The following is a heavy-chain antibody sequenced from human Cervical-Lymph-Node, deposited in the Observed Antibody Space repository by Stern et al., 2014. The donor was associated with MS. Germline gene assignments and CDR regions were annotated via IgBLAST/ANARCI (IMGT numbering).Heavy chain of an antibody. J-gene: IGHJ5*02. Sequence: VQLEESGAEVTKPGSSVKVSCQASGGTFSKFPSSWVRQAPGQGLEWMGGIFPVFGTPTYAQEFRGRLTITADVAASTVYMELSSLRSDDTAVYYCALSSETSDRWYSLGYDLWGQGTLVTVSS. V-gene: IGHV1-69*01. CDR1: GGTFSKFP. CDR2: IFPVFGTP. CDR3: ALSSETSDRWYSLGYDL. D-gene: IGHD6-13*01.